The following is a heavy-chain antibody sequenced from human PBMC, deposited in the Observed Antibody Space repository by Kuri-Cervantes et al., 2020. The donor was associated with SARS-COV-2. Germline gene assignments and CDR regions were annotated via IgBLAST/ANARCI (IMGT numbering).Heavy chain of an antibody. J-gene: IGHJ4*02. V-gene: IGHV3-23*01. CDR2: ISGSGGST. Sequence: GGSLRLSCAASGFTFSSYAMSWVRQAPGKGLEWVSAISGSGGSTYYADSVKGRFTISRDNSKNTLYLQMNSLRAEGTAVYYCAKYGVQYYDFWSGYYFFDYWGQGTLVTVSS. CDR3: AKYGVQYYDFWSGYYFFDY. CDR1: GFTFSSYA. D-gene: IGHD3-3*01.